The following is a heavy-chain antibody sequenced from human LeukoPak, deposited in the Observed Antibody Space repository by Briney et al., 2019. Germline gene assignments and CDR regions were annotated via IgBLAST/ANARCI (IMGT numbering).Heavy chain of an antibody. CDR2: INHSGST. CDR3: ARGEEQWLEWYFDF. CDR1: GGSFSGYY. D-gene: IGHD6-19*01. J-gene: IGHJ2*01. V-gene: IGHV4-34*01. Sequence: PSETLSLTCAVYGGSFSGYYWSWIRQPPGKGLEWIGEINHSGSTNYNPSLKSRVTISVDTSKNQFSLKLSSVTAADTAVYHCARGEEQWLEWYFDFWGRGTLVTVSS.